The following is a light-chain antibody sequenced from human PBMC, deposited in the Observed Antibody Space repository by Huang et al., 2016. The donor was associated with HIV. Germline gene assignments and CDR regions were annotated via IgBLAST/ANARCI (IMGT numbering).Light chain of an antibody. Sequence: EIVMTQSPATLSVSPGERATLSCRASQSVNSNLAWYQQKPGQAPRLLIYGASTRATGIPARFSGSGSGTEFTLIISSLQSEDFAVYYCQQYNNWPPWTFGQGTKVEIK. V-gene: IGKV3-15*01. J-gene: IGKJ1*01. CDR3: QQYNNWPPWT. CDR1: QSVNSN. CDR2: GAS.